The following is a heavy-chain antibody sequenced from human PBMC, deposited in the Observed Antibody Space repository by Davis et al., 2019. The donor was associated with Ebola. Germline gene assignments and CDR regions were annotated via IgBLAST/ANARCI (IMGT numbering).Heavy chain of an antibody. D-gene: IGHD1-26*01. Sequence: GESLKISCAASGFTFSSYSMNWVRQAPGKGLEWVSSISSSSSYIYYADSVKGRFTISRDNSKNTLYLQMNSLRAEDTAVYYCAKDGWELRDWGQGTLVTVSS. CDR1: GFTFSSYS. CDR3: AKDGWELRD. CDR2: ISSSSSYI. V-gene: IGHV3-21*04. J-gene: IGHJ4*02.